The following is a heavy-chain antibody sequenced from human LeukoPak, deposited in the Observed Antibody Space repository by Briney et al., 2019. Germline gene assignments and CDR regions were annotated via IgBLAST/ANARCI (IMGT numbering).Heavy chain of an antibody. CDR3: ARDKVDTAMADYYYYGMDV. D-gene: IGHD5-18*01. V-gene: IGHV4-30-4*01. CDR1: GGSISSGDYY. CDR2: IYYSGST. Sequence: PSETLSLTCTVSGGSISSGDYYWSWIRQPPGKGLEWIGYIYYSGSTYYNPSLKSRVTISVDTSKNQFSLKLSSVTAADTAVNYCARDKVDTAMADYYYYGMDVWGQGTTVTVSS. J-gene: IGHJ6*02.